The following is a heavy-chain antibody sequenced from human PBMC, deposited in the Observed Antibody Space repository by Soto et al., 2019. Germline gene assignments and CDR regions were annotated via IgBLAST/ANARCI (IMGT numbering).Heavy chain of an antibody. V-gene: IGHV1-69*01. D-gene: IGHD5-18*01. Sequence: QVQVVQSGAEVKKPGSSVKVSCKVSGGIFTNNAISWVRQAPGQGLAWLGGVIPLFDTAYYAQIFRGRLRISADGATTTAYMELSGLTSADTAVYFCATGGHNDGYNCYHGMDVWGQGTTVTFS. J-gene: IGHJ6*02. CDR2: VIPLFDTA. CDR3: ATGGHNDGYNCYHGMDV. CDR1: GGIFTNNA.